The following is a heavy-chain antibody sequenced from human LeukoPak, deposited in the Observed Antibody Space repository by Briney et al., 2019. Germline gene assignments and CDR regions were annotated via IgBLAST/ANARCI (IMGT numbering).Heavy chain of an antibody. Sequence: ETLSLTCAVYGGSFSGYYWSWVRQAPGKGLEWVANIKQDGSEKYYVDSVKGRFTISRDNAKNSLYLQMNSLRAEDTAVYYCARKVRNWFDPWGQGTLVTVSS. D-gene: IGHD2-21*01. J-gene: IGHJ5*02. CDR3: ARKVRNWFDP. CDR1: GGSFSGYY. CDR2: IKQDGSEK. V-gene: IGHV3-7*01.